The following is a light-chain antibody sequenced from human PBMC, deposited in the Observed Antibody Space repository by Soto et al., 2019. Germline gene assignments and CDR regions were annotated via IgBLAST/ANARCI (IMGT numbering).Light chain of an antibody. Sequence: QSVLTQPASASGSPGQSVTISCTGTSSDVGGYNYVSWYQQHPRKAPKLMIYEVSKRPSGVPDRFSGSKSGNTASLTVSGLQAEDEADYYCSSYAGSNNYVFGTGT. CDR2: EVS. J-gene: IGLJ1*01. CDR3: SSYAGSNNYV. CDR1: SSDVGGYNY. V-gene: IGLV2-8*01.